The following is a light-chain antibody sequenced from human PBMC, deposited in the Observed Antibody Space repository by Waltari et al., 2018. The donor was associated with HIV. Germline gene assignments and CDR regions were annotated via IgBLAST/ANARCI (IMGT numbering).Light chain of an antibody. CDR3: TSYTSSTTLV. Sequence: QSALTQSASVSGSPGQSITISCTGTSSDVGCYDYVSWYQQHPGKAPKLMIYEVSNRPSGVSTRFSGSKSGNTASLIISGLQAEDEADYYCTSYTSSTTLVFGTGTKVTVL. J-gene: IGLJ1*01. CDR1: SSDVGCYDY. CDR2: EVS. V-gene: IGLV2-14*01.